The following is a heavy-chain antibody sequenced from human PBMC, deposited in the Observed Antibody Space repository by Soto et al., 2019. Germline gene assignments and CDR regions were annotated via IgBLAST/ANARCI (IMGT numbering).Heavy chain of an antibody. V-gene: IGHV1-18*01. J-gene: IGHJ6*03. Sequence: ASVKVSCKASGYTFTSYGISWVRQAPGQGLEWMGWISAYNGNTNYAQKLQGRVTMTTDTSTSTAYMELRSLRSDDTAVYYCARDVVNCSGGSFYSWCGRNYYYYMDVWGKGTTVTVSS. CDR1: GYTFTSYG. CDR3: ARDVVNCSGGSFYSWCGRNYYYYMDV. D-gene: IGHD2-15*01. CDR2: ISAYNGNT.